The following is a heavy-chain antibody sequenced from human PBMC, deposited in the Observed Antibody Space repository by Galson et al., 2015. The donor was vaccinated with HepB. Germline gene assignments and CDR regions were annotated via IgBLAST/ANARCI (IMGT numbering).Heavy chain of an antibody. V-gene: IGHV3-30-3*01. CDR2: ISYDGSNK. Sequence: SLRLSCAASGFTFSSYAMHWVRQAPGKGLEWVAVISYDGSNKYYAESVKGRFTISRDNSKNTLYLQMNSLRAEDTAVYYCAREGADYYDFWSGYADGFDIWGQGTMVTVSS. CDR1: GFTFSSYA. CDR3: AREGADYYDFWSGYADGFDI. D-gene: IGHD3-3*01. J-gene: IGHJ3*02.